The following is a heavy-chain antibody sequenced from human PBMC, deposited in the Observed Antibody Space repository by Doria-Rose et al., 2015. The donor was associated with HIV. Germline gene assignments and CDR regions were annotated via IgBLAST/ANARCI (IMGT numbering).Heavy chain of an antibody. J-gene: IGHJ4*02. CDR2: IVPDDDR. V-gene: IGHV2-26*01. D-gene: IGHD6-13*01. CDR3: ARIKSSRWYHKYYFDF. CDR1: GVSLSSPGMG. Sequence: QITLKESGPVLEKPTETLTLTCTVSGVSLSSPGMGVSWIRQPPGKALEWLANIVPDDDRSYKTSLKSRLTISRATSKSQVVLIMTDMDPVDTATYYCARIKSSRWYHKYYFDFWGQGTLVIVSA.